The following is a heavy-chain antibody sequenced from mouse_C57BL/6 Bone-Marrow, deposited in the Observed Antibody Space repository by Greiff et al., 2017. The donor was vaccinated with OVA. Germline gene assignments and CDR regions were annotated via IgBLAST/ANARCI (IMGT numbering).Heavy chain of an antibody. Sequence: EVKVVESGGGLVQPGGSLKLSCAASGFTFSDFYMYWIRQTPEKRLEWAAYISNGGGSTYYPDTVKGRFTISRDNAKNTLYLQMSRLKSEDTAMYYCARLDAMDYWGQGTSVTVSS. CDR1: GFTFSDFY. J-gene: IGHJ4*01. V-gene: IGHV5-12*01. CDR3: ARLDAMDY. CDR2: ISNGGGST.